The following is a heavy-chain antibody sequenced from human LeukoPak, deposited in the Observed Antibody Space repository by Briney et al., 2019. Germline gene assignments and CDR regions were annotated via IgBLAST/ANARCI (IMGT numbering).Heavy chain of an antibody. D-gene: IGHD3-10*01. Sequence: SETLSLTCTVSGGPISSYYWSWIRQPPGKGLEWIGYIYYGGTTNYNPSLKSRVTLSVDTAKNQFSLKLSSVTAADTAVYYCATETGVYFQYWGQGTLVTVSS. CDR1: GGPISSYY. V-gene: IGHV4-59*01. CDR3: ATETGVYFQY. J-gene: IGHJ4*02. CDR2: IYYGGTT.